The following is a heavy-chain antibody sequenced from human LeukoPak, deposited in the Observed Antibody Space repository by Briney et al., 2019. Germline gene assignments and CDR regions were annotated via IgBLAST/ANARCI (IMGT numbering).Heavy chain of an antibody. CDR1: GFTVSSNY. J-gene: IGHJ6*02. Sequence: LGGSLRLSCAASGFTVSSNYMSWVRQAPGKGLEWVSVIYSGGSTYYADSVKGRFTISRHNSKNTLYLQMNSLRAEDTAVYYCAREIPYYYGSGSYYNHYYYGMDVWGQGTTVTVSS. CDR2: IYSGGST. CDR3: AREIPYYYGSGSYYNHYYYGMDV. V-gene: IGHV3-53*04. D-gene: IGHD3-10*01.